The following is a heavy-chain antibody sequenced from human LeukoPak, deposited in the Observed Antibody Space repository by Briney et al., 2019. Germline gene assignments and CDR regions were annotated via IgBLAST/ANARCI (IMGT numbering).Heavy chain of an antibody. J-gene: IGHJ6*03. CDR1: GYTFTGYY. Sequence: GASVKVSCKASGYTFTGYYMHWVRQAPGQGLEWMGWINPNNCDTHYAQKFQGTVTMTRDTSISTAYMELSSLRSDDTAVYYCARGVAGVYFYYYMAVWGKGTTVTVSS. D-gene: IGHD1-14*01. CDR3: ARGVAGVYFYYYMAV. CDR2: INPNNCDT. V-gene: IGHV1-2*02.